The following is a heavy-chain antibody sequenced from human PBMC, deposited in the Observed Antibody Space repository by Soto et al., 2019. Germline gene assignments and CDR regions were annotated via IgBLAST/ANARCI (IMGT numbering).Heavy chain of an antibody. V-gene: IGHV3-30*18. CDR2: IADDGTNK. D-gene: IGHD2-2*01. J-gene: IGHJ3*01. CDR3: GKDYLGSRKVFYF. CDR1: GYKLSNYG. Sequence: SLRLSSAEYGYKLSNYGMDRVRKSPGKGLEWVALIADDGTNKYFVDSVKGRFTISRDNSRNMVYLQMNRLRAEETAVYYCGKDYLGSRKVFYFCGQGPLVTVS.